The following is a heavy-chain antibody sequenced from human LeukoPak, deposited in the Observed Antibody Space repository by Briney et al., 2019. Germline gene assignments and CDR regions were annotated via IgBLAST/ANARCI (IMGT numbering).Heavy chain of an antibody. CDR1: GGSFSGYY. D-gene: IGHD6-13*01. CDR2: INHSGST. Sequence: PSETLSLTCAVYGGSFSGYYWSWIRQPPGKGLEWIGEINHSGSTNYNPSLKSRVTISVDTSKNQFSLKLSSVTAADTAVYYCARGTIAAAADCFDYWGQGTLVTVSS. J-gene: IGHJ4*02. V-gene: IGHV4-34*01. CDR3: ARGTIAAAADCFDY.